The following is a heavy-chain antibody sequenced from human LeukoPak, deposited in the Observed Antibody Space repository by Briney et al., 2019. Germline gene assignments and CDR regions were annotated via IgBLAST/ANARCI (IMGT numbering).Heavy chain of an antibody. CDR1: GFTFSSYA. J-gene: IGHJ4*02. V-gene: IGHV3-23*01. CDR2: ISGSGCST. CDR3: AKDRGYGYGYPYYFDY. Sequence: GGSLRLSCAASGFTFSSYAMSWVRQAPGKGLEWVSAISGSGCSTYYADSVKGRFTISRDNSKNTLYLQMNSLRAEDTAVYYCAKDRGYGYGYPYYFDYWGQGTLVTVSS. D-gene: IGHD5-18*01.